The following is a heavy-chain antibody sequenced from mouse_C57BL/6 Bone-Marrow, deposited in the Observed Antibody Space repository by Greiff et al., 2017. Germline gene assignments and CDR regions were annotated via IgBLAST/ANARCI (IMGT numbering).Heavy chain of an antibody. Sequence: EVHLVESGGDLVKPGGSLKLSCAASGFTFSSYGMSWVRQTPDKRLEWVATISSGGSYTYYPDSVKGRFTISRDNAKNTLYLQMSSLKSEDTAMXYCAGYSRRDWYFDVWGTGTTVTVSS. D-gene: IGHD1-2*01. CDR3: AGYSRRDWYFDV. CDR2: ISSGGSYT. J-gene: IGHJ1*03. V-gene: IGHV5-6*01. CDR1: GFTFSSYG.